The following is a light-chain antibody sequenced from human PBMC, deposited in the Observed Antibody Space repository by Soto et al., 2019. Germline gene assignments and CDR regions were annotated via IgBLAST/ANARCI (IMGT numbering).Light chain of an antibody. Sequence: QSDLTQPRSVSGSPGQSVTISCTGTSSDVGGYNYVSWYQQHPGKAPKLMIYDVSKRPSGVPDRFSGSKSGNTASLTISGLQAEDEADYYCCSYAGSYTYVVFGGGTKVTVL. V-gene: IGLV2-11*01. CDR2: DVS. CDR1: SSDVGGYNY. CDR3: CSYAGSYTYVV. J-gene: IGLJ2*01.